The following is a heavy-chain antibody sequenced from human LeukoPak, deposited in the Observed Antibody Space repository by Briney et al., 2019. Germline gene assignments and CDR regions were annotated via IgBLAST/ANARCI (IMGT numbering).Heavy chain of an antibody. J-gene: IGHJ1*01. V-gene: IGHV3-21*01. D-gene: IGHD5-18*01. CDR1: GFTFSSYS. Sequence: GGSLRLYCAASGFTFSSYSMNWVRQAPGKGLEWVSSISSSSSYIYYADSVTGRFTISRDNAKNSLYLQMNSLRAEDTAVYYCASERGYSYGTAEYFQHWGQGTLVTVSS. CDR3: ASERGYSYGTAEYFQH. CDR2: ISSSSSYI.